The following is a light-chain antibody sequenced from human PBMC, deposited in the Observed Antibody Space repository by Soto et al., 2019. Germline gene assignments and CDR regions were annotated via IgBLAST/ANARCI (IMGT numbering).Light chain of an antibody. CDR3: SSFTTGTTYV. Sequence: QSVLTQPHSVSGSPVQSVAVPCTGTSSDVGSYNRVSWYQQPPGTAPKLIIYEVNNRPSGVPDRFSGSKSGNTASLTISGLQAEDEADYYCSSFTTGTTYVFGTGTKAPS. CDR1: SSDVGSYNR. CDR2: EVN. V-gene: IGLV2-18*02. J-gene: IGLJ1*01.